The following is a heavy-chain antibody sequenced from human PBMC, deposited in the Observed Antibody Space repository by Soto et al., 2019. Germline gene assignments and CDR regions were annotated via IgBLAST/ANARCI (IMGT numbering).Heavy chain of an antibody. CDR1: GFNFGSNS. J-gene: IGHJ5*02. CDR2: ISDTSHRI. Sequence: EVLLLGSGGGLVQPGGSLRLSCSASGFNFGSNSMAWVRQAPGKGLEYVASISDTSHRIFHADPLKGRFTISRDNSRNRLYLEMKSLRAEDTALCYCVTLADGKFDLWGQGTLVIVSS. D-gene: IGHD6-19*01. V-gene: IGHV3-23*01. CDR3: VTLADGKFDL.